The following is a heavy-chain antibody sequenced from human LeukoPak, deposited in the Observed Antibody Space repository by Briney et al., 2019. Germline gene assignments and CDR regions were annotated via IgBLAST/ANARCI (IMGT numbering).Heavy chain of an antibody. CDR1: GFTFSSYG. J-gene: IGHJ4*02. V-gene: IGHV3-30*02. D-gene: IGHD2-2*01. CDR2: IRYDGSNK. Sequence: GGSLRLSCAASGFTFSSYGMHWVRQAPGKGLEWVAFIRYDGSNKYYADSVKGRFTISRDNSKNTLYLQMNSLRAEDTAVYYCAKDMSPIVVVPDTVDYWGQGTLVTVSS. CDR3: AKDMSPIVVVPDTVDY.